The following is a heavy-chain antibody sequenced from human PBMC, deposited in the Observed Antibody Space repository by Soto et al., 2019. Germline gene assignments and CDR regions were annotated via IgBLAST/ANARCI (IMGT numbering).Heavy chain of an antibody. Sequence: GGSLRLSCAASGFTVSSNYMSWVRQAPGKGLEWVSVIYSGGSTYYADSVKGRFTISRDNSKNTLYLQMNSLRAEDTAVYYCARDAPLSVAAAGTFDYWGQGTLVTVSS. J-gene: IGHJ4*02. D-gene: IGHD6-13*01. CDR1: GFTVSSNY. V-gene: IGHV3-66*01. CDR2: IYSGGST. CDR3: ARDAPLSVAAAGTFDY.